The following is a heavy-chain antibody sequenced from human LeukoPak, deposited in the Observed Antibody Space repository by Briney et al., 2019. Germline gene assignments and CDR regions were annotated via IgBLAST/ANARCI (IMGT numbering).Heavy chain of an antibody. J-gene: IGHJ4*02. D-gene: IGHD6-6*01. CDR3: ARGPFDYSSSSGFDY. CDR2: IYYSGST. Sequence: SETLSLTCTVSGGSISSYYWSWIRQPPGKGLEWIGYIYYSGSTNYNPSLKSRVTISVDTSKNQFSLKLSSMTAADTAVYYCARGPFDYSSSSGFDYWGQGTLVTVSS. CDR1: GGSISSYY. V-gene: IGHV4-59*08.